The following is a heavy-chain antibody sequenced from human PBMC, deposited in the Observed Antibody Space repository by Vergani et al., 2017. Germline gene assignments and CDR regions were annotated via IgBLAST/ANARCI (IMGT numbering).Heavy chain of an antibody. CDR2: IKQDGSEK. D-gene: IGHD6-13*01. CDR1: GFTFSSYS. Sequence: EVQLVESGGGLVKPGGSLRLSCAASGFTFSSYSMNWVRQAPGKGLEWVANIKQDGSEKYYVDSVKGRFTISRDNAKNSLYLQMNSLRAEDTAVYYCARDKKIIGAAGILSYYYYMDVWGKGTTVTVSS. CDR3: ARDKKIIGAAGILSYYYYMDV. J-gene: IGHJ6*03. V-gene: IGHV3-7*01.